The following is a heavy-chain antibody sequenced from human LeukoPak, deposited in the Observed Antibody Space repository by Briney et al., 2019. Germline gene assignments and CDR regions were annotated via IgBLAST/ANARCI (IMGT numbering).Heavy chain of an antibody. J-gene: IGHJ6*03. CDR2: IDHSGST. CDR1: GGSFSDYY. V-gene: IGHV4-34*01. Sequence: SETLSLTCSVQGGSFSDYYWTWIRQAPGKGLEWIGEIDHSGSTNYNPSLTSRVAISVDASKNQFSLKLSSVIAADTAVYHYARARTGLIQLWPSDTHLNYYMDAWGEGTTVTVSS. CDR3: ARARTGLIQLWPSDTHLNYYMDA. D-gene: IGHD5-18*01.